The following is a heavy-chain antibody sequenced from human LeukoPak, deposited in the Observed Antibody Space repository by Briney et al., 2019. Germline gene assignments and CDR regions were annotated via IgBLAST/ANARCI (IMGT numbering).Heavy chain of an antibody. J-gene: IGHJ4*02. D-gene: IGHD3-3*02. CDR3: KRGRIYFDY. CDR2: IDPNSGGT. V-gene: IGHV1-2*02. CDR1: GYTFTDHY. Sequence: GASVRFSCKASGYTFTDHYVHWVRQAPGQXLEWMGWIDPNSGGTNYAQRFQGRVTLTRDTSISTAYMDLSSLRFDDTAVYYCKRGRIYFDYWGQGSLVTVSS.